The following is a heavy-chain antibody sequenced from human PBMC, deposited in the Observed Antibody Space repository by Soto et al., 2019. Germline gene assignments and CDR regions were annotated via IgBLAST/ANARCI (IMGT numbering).Heavy chain of an antibody. D-gene: IGHD3-10*01. CDR3: ALYLSHRFGAAGEYRMYG. CDR1: GFTFRWYS. CDR2: RWYDASNK. Sequence: VGSRRLSYAASGFTFRWYSMRWVRQGAGKGLWWVAVRWYDASNKYCADSVKSRFNISRENCRNKLYLQMNSLRAEDPCVYHRALYLSHRFGAAGEYRMYGWGQET. J-gene: IGHJ6*02. V-gene: IGHV3-33*01.